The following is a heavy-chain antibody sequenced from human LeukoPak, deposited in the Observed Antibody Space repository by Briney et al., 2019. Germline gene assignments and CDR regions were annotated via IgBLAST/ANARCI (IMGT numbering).Heavy chain of an antibody. CDR3: ARVSVYYDSSGLRYYFDY. CDR1: GGSISSYY. D-gene: IGHD3-22*01. Sequence: PSETLSLTCTVSGGSISSYYWSWIRQPPGKGLEWIGYSYYSGSTNYNPSLQSRVTISVVTPKNPPSPKLSSVTAADTAVYYCARVSVYYDSSGLRYYFDYWGQGTLVTVSS. J-gene: IGHJ4*02. V-gene: IGHV4-59*01. CDR2: SYYSGST.